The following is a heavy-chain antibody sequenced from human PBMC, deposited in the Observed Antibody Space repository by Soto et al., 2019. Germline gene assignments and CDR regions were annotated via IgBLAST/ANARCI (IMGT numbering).Heavy chain of an antibody. CDR2: FDPEDGDPEDGET. CDR1: GYTLTELS. CDR3: ATKSAGNQGFDY. J-gene: IGHJ4*02. Sequence: ASVKVSCKVSGYTLTELSMHWVRQAPGKGLEWMGGFDPEDGDPEDGETIYAQKFQGRITMTEDTSTDTAYMELSSLRSEDTAVYDCATKSAGNQGFDYWGQGTLVTVSS. D-gene: IGHD1-1*01. V-gene: IGHV1-24*01.